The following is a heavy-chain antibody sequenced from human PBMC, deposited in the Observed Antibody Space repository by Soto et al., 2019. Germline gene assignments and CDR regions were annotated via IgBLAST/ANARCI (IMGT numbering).Heavy chain of an antibody. J-gene: IGHJ4*02. CDR3: GRCTSTSCHLGSDY. Sequence: PGGSLRLSCAASGFTFSSYARNWVRQAPGKGLEWVALISYDGSNKYYADSVRGRFTISRDSSTNTLFLQMNSLRAADTAVYYCGRCTSTSCHLGSDYWGQGTLVTVSS. CDR2: ISYDGSNK. D-gene: IGHD2-2*01. CDR1: GFTFSSYA. V-gene: IGHV3-30-3*01.